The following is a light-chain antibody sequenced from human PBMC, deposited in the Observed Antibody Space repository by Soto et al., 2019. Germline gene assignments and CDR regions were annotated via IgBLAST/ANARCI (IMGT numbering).Light chain of an antibody. CDR3: CSYAGTFTQWV. Sequence: QSALTQPRSVSGSPGQSVTISCTGTSSDVGGYNYVSWYQQHPGKAPKLVIYDVSKRPSGVPDRFSGSKSGNTASLTVSGLQAEDEADYSCCSYAGTFTQWVFGGGTMLTVL. J-gene: IGLJ3*02. CDR1: SSDVGGYNY. CDR2: DVS. V-gene: IGLV2-11*01.